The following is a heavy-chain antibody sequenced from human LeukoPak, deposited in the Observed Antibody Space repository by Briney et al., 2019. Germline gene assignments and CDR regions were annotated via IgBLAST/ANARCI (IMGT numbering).Heavy chain of an antibody. J-gene: IGHJ3*02. CDR1: GFTFSSYG. CDR3: ARGYYDSSGYIPDAFDI. CDR2: IWYDGSNK. D-gene: IGHD3-22*01. V-gene: IGHV3-33*08. Sequence: GGSLRLSCAASGFTFSSYGTHWVRQAPGKGLEWVAVIWYDGSNKYYADSVKGRFTISRDNSKNTLYLQMNSLRAEDTAVYYCARGYYDSSGYIPDAFDIWGQGTMVTVSS.